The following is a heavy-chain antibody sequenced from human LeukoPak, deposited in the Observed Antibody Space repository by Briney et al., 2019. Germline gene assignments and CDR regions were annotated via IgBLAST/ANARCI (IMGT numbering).Heavy chain of an antibody. CDR3: ARAGRKSRGVDIVRKKETGYYYYMDV. V-gene: IGHV3-7*01. CDR2: IKQDGSEQ. CDR1: GFTFTTYW. Sequence: GGSLRLSCAASGFTFTTYWMGWVRQAPGKGLEWVANIKQDGSEQYYVDSVKGRFTISRDNAKNSLSLQMNSLRAEDTAVYYCARAGRKSRGVDIVRKKETGYYYYMDVWGKGTTVTVSS. D-gene: IGHD2-15*01. J-gene: IGHJ6*03.